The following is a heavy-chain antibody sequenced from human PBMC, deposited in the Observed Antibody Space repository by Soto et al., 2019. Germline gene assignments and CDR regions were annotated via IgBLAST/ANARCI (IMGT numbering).Heavy chain of an antibody. J-gene: IGHJ4*02. V-gene: IGHV4-59*01. CDR1: GGSISSYY. CDR2: IYYSGST. Sequence: SETLSLTCTVSGGSISSYYWSWIRQPPGKGLEWIGYIYYSGSTNYNPSLKSRVTISVDTSKNQFSLKLSSVTAADTAVYYCARGVGYCTNGVCYTRKWGEFDYWGQGTLVTVSS. CDR3: ARGVGYCTNGVCYTRKWGEFDY. D-gene: IGHD2-8*01.